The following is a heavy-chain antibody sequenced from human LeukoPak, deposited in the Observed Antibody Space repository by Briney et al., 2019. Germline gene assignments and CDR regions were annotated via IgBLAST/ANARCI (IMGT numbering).Heavy chain of an antibody. CDR3: ARDGRFYDAFDI. Sequence: GRSLRLSCAASGFTFSSYAMHWVRQAPGKGLEWVAVISYDGSNKYYADSVKGRFTISRDNAKNSLYLQMNSLRAEDTAVYYCARDGRFYDAFDIWGQGTMVTVSS. CDR1: GFTFSSYA. D-gene: IGHD3-3*01. J-gene: IGHJ3*02. V-gene: IGHV3-30*04. CDR2: ISYDGSNK.